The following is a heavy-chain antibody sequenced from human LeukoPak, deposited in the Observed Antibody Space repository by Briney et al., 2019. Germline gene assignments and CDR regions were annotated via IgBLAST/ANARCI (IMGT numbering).Heavy chain of an antibody. Sequence: GGSLRLSCAASGFTFSSYEMNWVRQAPGKGLEWVSYISPSATTIYYADSVKGRFTISRDNAKNSLYLQMSSLRAEDTAVYYSARVGGGWSDLDYWGQGTLVTVSS. J-gene: IGHJ4*02. CDR2: ISPSATTI. D-gene: IGHD6-19*01. CDR1: GFTFSSYE. CDR3: ARVGGGWSDLDY. V-gene: IGHV3-48*03.